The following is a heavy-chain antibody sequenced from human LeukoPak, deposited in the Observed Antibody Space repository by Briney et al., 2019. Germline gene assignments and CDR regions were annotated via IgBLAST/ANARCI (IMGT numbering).Heavy chain of an antibody. D-gene: IGHD2-21*01. CDR3: AREERGHAINY. Sequence: PGGSLRLSCATSGFTFNLYAMHWVRQAPGKGLEFVSAINSNGDSTYYANSVKGRFTISRDNSQSTLHLQMGSLRAEDMAVYYCAREERGHAINYWGQGTLVTVSS. J-gene: IGHJ4*02. V-gene: IGHV3-64*01. CDR1: GFTFNLYA. CDR2: INSNGDST.